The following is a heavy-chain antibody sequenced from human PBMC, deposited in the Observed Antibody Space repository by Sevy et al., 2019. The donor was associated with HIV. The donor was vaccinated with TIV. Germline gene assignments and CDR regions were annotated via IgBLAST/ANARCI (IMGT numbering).Heavy chain of an antibody. J-gene: IGHJ6*03. CDR1: GFTFTGYK. CDR2: IDPYTGDT. D-gene: IGHD6-13*01. CDR3: ASGSSTWYNYYYYMDV. Sequence: ASVKVSCKASGFTFTGYKIYWVRQAPGQGLEWMGWIDPYTGDTNYARNFKGRVTMTRDTSINTAYMVLSRLRSDDTAMYYCASGSSTWYNYYYYMDVWGKGTTVTVSS. V-gene: IGHV1-2*02.